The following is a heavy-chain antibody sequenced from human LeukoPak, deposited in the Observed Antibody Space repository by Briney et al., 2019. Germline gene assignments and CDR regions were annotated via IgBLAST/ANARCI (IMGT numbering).Heavy chain of an antibody. Sequence: PGESLKISCKGSGYSFTSYWIGWVRQMPGKGLEWMGIIYPGDSDTRNSPSFQGQVTISADKSISTAYLQWSSLKASDTAMYYCARRVAPDINWFDPWGQGTLVTVSS. V-gene: IGHV5-51*01. CDR1: GYSFTSYW. J-gene: IGHJ5*02. CDR2: IYPGDSDT. CDR3: ARRVAPDINWFDP. D-gene: IGHD2-15*01.